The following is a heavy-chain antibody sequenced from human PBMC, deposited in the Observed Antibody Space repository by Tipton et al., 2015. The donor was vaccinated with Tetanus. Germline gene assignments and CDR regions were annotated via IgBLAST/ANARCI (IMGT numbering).Heavy chain of an antibody. Sequence: LRLSCTVSGGSVRSGDYQWNWIRQPPGKGLEWLAYISFSGGTNSNYALKSRITISRDTSKNQISLKLTSVTAADTAVYYCARANYNFPKKGPFDSWGQGTLVIVSS. D-gene: IGHD3-3*01. J-gene: IGHJ4*02. CDR3: ARANYNFPKKGPFDS. CDR1: GGSVRSGDYQ. V-gene: IGHV4-61*08. CDR2: ISFSGGT.